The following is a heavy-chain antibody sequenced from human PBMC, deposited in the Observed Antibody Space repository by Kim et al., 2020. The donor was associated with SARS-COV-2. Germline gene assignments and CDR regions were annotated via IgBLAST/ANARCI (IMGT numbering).Heavy chain of an antibody. CDR3: ARDPTVEPQGGDFDP. D-gene: IGHD4-17*01. CDR1: GGSIARGDDY. V-gene: IGHV4-30-4*01. J-gene: IGHJ5*02. Sequence: SETLSLTCTVSGGSIARGDDYWSWIRQSPGGGLEWIGFISSIGTTNYNPSLKSRVTISVDTSHNVFSLRLTSVTAAATAMYFCARDPTVEPQGGDFDPWG. CDR2: ISSIGTT.